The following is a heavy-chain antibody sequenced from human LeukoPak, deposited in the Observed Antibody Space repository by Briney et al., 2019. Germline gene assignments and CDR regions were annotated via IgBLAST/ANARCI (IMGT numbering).Heavy chain of an antibody. Sequence: SETLSLTCTVSGDSFTSVTDYWAWIRQPPGKGLEWIATGDYSGGTYYNPSLESRVAISADMSKNQISLQLTSVTGADTAVYYCAREAVAGSWGAFDIWGQGTMVTVSS. CDR3: AREAVAGSWGAFDI. V-gene: IGHV4-39*07. D-gene: IGHD6-19*01. CDR1: GDSFTSVTDY. CDR2: GDYSGGT. J-gene: IGHJ3*02.